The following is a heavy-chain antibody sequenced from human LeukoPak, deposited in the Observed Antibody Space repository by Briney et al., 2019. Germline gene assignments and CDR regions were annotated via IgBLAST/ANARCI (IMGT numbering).Heavy chain of an antibody. J-gene: IGHJ4*02. V-gene: IGHV3-23*01. Sequence: PGGSLRLSCAASGFTFSSYGMSWVRQAQGKGLEWVSGISGSGGSTYYADSVKGRFTVSRDNSKNTLYSQMNSLRAEDTAVYYCAKMPFDSSSWSNFDYWGQGTLVIVSS. CDR3: AKMPFDSSSWSNFDY. D-gene: IGHD6-13*01. CDR1: GFTFSSYG. CDR2: ISGSGGST.